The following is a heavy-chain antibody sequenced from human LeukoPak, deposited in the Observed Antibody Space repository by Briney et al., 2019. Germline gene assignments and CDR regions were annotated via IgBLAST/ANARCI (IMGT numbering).Heavy chain of an antibody. CDR1: GGSFSGYY. Sequence: NPSETLSLTCAVYGGSFSGYYWSWIRQPPGKGLEWIGEINHSGSTNYNPSLKSRVTISVDTSKNQFSLKLSSVTAADTAVYYCARGKWLVRLGYWGLGTLVTVSS. V-gene: IGHV4-34*01. D-gene: IGHD6-19*01. CDR2: INHSGST. J-gene: IGHJ4*02. CDR3: ARGKWLVRLGY.